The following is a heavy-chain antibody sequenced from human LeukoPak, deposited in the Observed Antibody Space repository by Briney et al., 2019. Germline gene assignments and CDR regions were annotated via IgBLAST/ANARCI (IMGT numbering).Heavy chain of an antibody. J-gene: IGHJ4*02. CDR1: GFTFSSYA. CDR2: ISGSGGST. D-gene: IGHD5-18*01. V-gene: IGHV3-23*01. CDR3: ARDKRATAMVTWYFDY. Sequence: PGGSLRLSCAASGFTFSSYAMSWVRQAPGKGLEWVSAISGSGGSTYYADSVKGRFTISRDNSKNTLYLQMNSLRAEDTAVYYCARDKRATAMVTWYFDYWGQGTLVTVSS.